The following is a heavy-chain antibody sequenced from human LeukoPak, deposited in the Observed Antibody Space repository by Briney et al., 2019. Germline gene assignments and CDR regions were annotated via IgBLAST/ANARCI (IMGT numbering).Heavy chain of an antibody. D-gene: IGHD6-19*01. CDR3: ARDEAVAGNDY. CDR2: ISSSGSTI. Sequence: PGGSLRLSCAASGFTFSSYEMNWVRQAPGKGLEWVSYISSSGSTIYYADSVKGRFTISRDNAKNLLYLQMNSLRAEDTAVYYCARDEAVAGNDYWGQGTLVTVSS. CDR1: GFTFSSYE. J-gene: IGHJ4*02. V-gene: IGHV3-48*03.